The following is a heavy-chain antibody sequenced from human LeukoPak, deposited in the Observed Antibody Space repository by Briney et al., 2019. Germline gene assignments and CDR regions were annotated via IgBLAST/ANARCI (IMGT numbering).Heavy chain of an antibody. CDR3: ATAGNYRFDN. V-gene: IGHV3-74*01. Sequence: PGGSLRLSCAASGFTFSTTWLHRVHQTPGEGLVWVSRMNSDGSTTNYADSVKGRFTISRDNAKSTLYLQMNNLRVEDTAVYYCATAGNYRFDNWGQGTLVTVSP. CDR2: MNSDGSTT. D-gene: IGHD1-7*01. J-gene: IGHJ4*02. CDR1: GFTFSTTW.